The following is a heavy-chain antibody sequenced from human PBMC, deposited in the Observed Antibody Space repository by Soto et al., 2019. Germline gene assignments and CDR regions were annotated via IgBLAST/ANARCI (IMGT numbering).Heavy chain of an antibody. CDR2: ISAYNGNT. Sequence: ASVKVSCKASGYTFTSYGISWVRLAPGQGLEWMGWISAYNGNTNYAQKLQSRVTMTTDTSTSTAYMELRSLRSDDTAVYYCARDGNYCTNGVCYFIFDYWGQGTLVTAPQ. CDR3: ARDGNYCTNGVCYFIFDY. J-gene: IGHJ4*02. D-gene: IGHD2-8*01. V-gene: IGHV1-18*01. CDR1: GYTFTSYG.